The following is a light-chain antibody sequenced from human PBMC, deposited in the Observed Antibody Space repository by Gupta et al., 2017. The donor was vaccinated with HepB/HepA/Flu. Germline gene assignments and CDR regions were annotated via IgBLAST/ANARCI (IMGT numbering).Light chain of an antibody. CDR3: QQYSSSSWT. CDR2: GAA. J-gene: IGKJ1*01. Sequence: EIVFTLSPGTLSLSPGERTTLSCSASQSVSSNYLAWYQQKPGQAPRLLIYGAASRATGIPDRCSGSGAGTDVTITITRLEHEDFAVYYCQQYSSSSWTFGQGTKVEIK. CDR1: QSVSSNY. V-gene: IGKV3-20*01.